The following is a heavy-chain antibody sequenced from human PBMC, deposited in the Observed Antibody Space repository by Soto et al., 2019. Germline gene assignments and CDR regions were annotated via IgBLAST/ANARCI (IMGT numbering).Heavy chain of an antibody. CDR3: ARVYGDYGPYFDY. V-gene: IGHV1-69*01. J-gene: IGHJ4*02. Sequence: VKVSCKASGGTFSSYAISWVRQAPGQGLEWMGGIIPIFGTANYAQKFQGRVTITADESTSTAYMELSSLRSEDTAVYYCARVYGDYGPYFDYWGQGTLVTVYS. CDR1: GGTFSSYA. CDR2: IIPIFGTA. D-gene: IGHD4-17*01.